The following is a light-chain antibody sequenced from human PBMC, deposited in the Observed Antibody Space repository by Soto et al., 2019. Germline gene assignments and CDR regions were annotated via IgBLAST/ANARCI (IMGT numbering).Light chain of an antibody. CDR1: QSLLHSNGYNY. CDR2: LGS. Sequence: DIVMTQSPLSLPVTPGEPASISCRSSQSLLHSNGYNYLDWYLQKPGQSPQLLIYLGSNRASGVPDRFSSSGSGTDFTLKISRVEAEDVGVYYCMQALQTGYTFGQGTKLEIK. CDR3: MQALQTGYT. V-gene: IGKV2-28*01. J-gene: IGKJ2*01.